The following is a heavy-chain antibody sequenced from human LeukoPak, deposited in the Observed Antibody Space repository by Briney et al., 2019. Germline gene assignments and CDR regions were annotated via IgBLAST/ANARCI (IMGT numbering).Heavy chain of an antibody. Sequence: GRSLRLSCAASGFTFSSYGMHWVRQAPGKGLEWVAVISYDGSNKYYADSVKGRFTISRDNSKNTLYLQMNSLRAEDTAVCYCAGGCSSTSCPLVYWGQGTLVTVSS. CDR2: ISYDGSNK. CDR1: GFTFSSYG. V-gene: IGHV3-30*03. J-gene: IGHJ4*02. CDR3: AGGCSSTSCPLVY. D-gene: IGHD2-2*01.